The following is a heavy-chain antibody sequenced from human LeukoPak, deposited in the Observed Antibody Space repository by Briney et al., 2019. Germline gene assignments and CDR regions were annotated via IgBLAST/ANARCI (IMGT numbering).Heavy chain of an antibody. CDR3: ARGNQYVLLWFGELSTDDYYYGMDV. CDR1: GYTFTSYA. J-gene: IGHJ6*02. CDR2: INTNTGNP. D-gene: IGHD3-10*01. V-gene: IGHV7-4-1*02. Sequence: ASVKVSCKASGYTFTSYAMNWVRQAPGQGLEWMGWINTNTGNPTYAQGFTGRFVFSLDTSVSTAYLQINSLKAEDTAVYYCARGNQYVLLWFGELSTDDYYYGMDVWGQGTTVTVSS.